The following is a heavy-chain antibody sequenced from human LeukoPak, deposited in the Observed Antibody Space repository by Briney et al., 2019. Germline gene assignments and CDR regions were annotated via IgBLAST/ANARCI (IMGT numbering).Heavy chain of an antibody. CDR3: AREDCSGGSCPFDP. Sequence: PSETLSLTCAVSGGSISSSNWWSWIRQHPGKGLEWIGYIYYSGSTYYNPSLKSRVTISVDTSKNQFSLKLSSVTAADTAVYYCAREDCSGGSCPFDPWGQGTLVTVSS. D-gene: IGHD2-15*01. V-gene: IGHV4-31*11. CDR1: GGSISSSNW. J-gene: IGHJ5*02. CDR2: IYYSGST.